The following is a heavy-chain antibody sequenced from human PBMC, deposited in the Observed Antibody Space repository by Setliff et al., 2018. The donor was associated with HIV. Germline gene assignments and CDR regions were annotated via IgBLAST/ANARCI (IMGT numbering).Heavy chain of an antibody. CDR3: ASAGAWQRNALDI. CDR1: GYSFTNHY. J-gene: IGHJ3*02. V-gene: IGHV1-46*01. D-gene: IGHD5-12*01. Sequence: ASVKVSCKPSGYSFTNHYMHWVRQAPGQGLEWMGVINPTGGSPRNTQKFQGRVAMTRDTSTSTVYMELSSLRSKDTAVYYCASAGAWQRNALDIWGQGTMVTVSS. CDR2: INPTGGSP.